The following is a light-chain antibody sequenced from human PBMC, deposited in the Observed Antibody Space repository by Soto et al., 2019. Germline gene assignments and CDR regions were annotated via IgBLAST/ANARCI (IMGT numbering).Light chain of an antibody. CDR1: SSNIGAGYE. CDR2: ANN. Sequence: QSVLTQPPSVSAAPGQRVSISCTGTSSNIGAGYEVHWYQQYPGTAPKLIIYANNNRPTGVPDRFSGSRSGTSASLAITGLQAEDEADFYCQSYDRGLSGAVFGGGTKVTVL. CDR3: QSYDRGLSGAV. V-gene: IGLV1-40*01. J-gene: IGLJ3*02.